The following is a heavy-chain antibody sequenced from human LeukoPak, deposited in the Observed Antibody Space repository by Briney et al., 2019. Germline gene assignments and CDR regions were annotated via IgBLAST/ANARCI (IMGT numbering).Heavy chain of an antibody. Sequence: PGGSLRLSCAASGFTFSSYSMNWVRQAPGKGLEWVSYISSSSSTIYYADSVKGRFTISRDNAKNSLYLQMNSLRDEDTAVYYCARERPSYYYDSSGPSDYWGQGTLVTVSS. CDR3: ARERPSYYYDSSGPSDY. CDR1: GFTFSSYS. CDR2: ISSSSSTI. V-gene: IGHV3-48*02. J-gene: IGHJ4*02. D-gene: IGHD3-22*01.